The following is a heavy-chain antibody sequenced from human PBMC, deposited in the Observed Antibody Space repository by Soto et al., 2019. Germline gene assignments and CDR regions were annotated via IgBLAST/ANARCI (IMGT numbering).Heavy chain of an antibody. D-gene: IGHD6-13*01. V-gene: IGHV3-74*01. CDR3: ARGPEGINWYTHPIDY. CDR2: INSDGSST. Sequence: GGSLRLSCAASGFTFRSYWIHWVRQVPGKGLVWVSRINSDGSSTTYADSVKGRFTISRDNAKNMLYLQMNSLRVEDTALYYCARGPEGINWYTHPIDYWGQGTLVTVSS. J-gene: IGHJ4*02. CDR1: GFTFRSYW.